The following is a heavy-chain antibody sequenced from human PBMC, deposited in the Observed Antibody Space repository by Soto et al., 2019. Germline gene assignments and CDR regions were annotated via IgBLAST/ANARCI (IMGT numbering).Heavy chain of an antibody. D-gene: IGHD2-8*01. Sequence: SETLSLTCAVYGGSFSGYYWSWIRQPPGKGLEWIGEINHSGSTNYNPSLKSRVTISVDTSKNQFSLKLRSVTAADRAVYYCARGRNGFDYWGQGTLVTVSS. CDR1: GGSFSGYY. CDR3: ARGRNGFDY. V-gene: IGHV4-34*01. J-gene: IGHJ4*02. CDR2: INHSGST.